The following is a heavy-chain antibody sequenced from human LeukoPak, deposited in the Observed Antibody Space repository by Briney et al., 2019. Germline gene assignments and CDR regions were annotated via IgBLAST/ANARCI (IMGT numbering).Heavy chain of an antibody. Sequence: TLSLTCAVSGDSISSGGYAWSWIRQPPGKALEWLALIYWDDDKRYSPSLKSRLTITKDTSKNQVVLTMTNMDPVDTATYYCAHMRGYSFFDYWGQGTLVTVSS. CDR1: GDSISSGGYA. V-gene: IGHV2-5*08. J-gene: IGHJ4*02. D-gene: IGHD3-22*01. CDR3: AHMRGYSFFDY. CDR2: IYWDDDK.